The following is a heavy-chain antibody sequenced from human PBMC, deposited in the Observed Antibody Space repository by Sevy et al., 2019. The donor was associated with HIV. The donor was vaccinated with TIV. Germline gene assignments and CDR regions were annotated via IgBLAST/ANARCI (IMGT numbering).Heavy chain of an antibody. CDR1: GYTFTSYG. CDR3: ARVSMVALTLDY. Sequence: ASVKVSRKASGYTFTSYGISWVRQAPGQGLEWMGWISAYNGNTNYAQKLQGRVTMTTDTSTSTAYMELRSLRSDDTAVYYCARVSMVALTLDYWGQGTLVTVSS. J-gene: IGHJ4*02. V-gene: IGHV1-18*01. D-gene: IGHD5-12*01. CDR2: ISAYNGNT.